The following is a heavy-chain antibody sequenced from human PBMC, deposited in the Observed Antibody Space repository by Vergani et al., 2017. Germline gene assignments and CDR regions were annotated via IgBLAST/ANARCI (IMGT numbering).Heavy chain of an antibody. Sequence: QVQLVESGGGVVQPGRSLRLSCAASGFTFSSYGMHWVRPAPGKGLEWVAVISYDGSNKYYADSVKGRFTISRDNSKNTLYLQMNSLRAEDTAVYYCAKDHFTSSSWTIYYYYYGMDVWGQGTTVTVSS. V-gene: IGHV3-30*18. D-gene: IGHD6-13*01. CDR1: GFTFSSYG. CDR2: ISYDGSNK. CDR3: AKDHFTSSSWTIYYYYYGMDV. J-gene: IGHJ6*02.